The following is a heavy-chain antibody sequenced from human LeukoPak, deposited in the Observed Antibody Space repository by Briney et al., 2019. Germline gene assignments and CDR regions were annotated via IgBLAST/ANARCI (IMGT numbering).Heavy chain of an antibody. Sequence: ASVKVSCKASGYTFTSYGISWVRQAPGQGLEWMGWISAYNANTNYAQKLQGRVTMTTDTSTSTAYMELRSLRSDDTAVYYCARDRGQWEPYYFDYWGQGTLVTVSS. CDR2: ISAYNANT. D-gene: IGHD1-26*01. J-gene: IGHJ4*02. V-gene: IGHV1-18*01. CDR3: ARDRGQWEPYYFDY. CDR1: GYTFTSYG.